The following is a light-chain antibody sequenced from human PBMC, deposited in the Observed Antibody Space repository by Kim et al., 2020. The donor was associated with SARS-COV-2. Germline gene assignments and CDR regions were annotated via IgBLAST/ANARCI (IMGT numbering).Light chain of an antibody. CDR2: EDT. V-gene: IGLV3-25*03. J-gene: IGLJ3*02. CDR1: ALPKQY. Sequence: SYELTQPPSGSVSPGQTARITCSGDALPKQYAYWFQQKPGQAPVVLIYEDTERPSGIPERFSGSTSGTTVTLTISAVQAEDEADYYCQSADSSDTFWVFG. CDR3: QSADSSDTFWV.